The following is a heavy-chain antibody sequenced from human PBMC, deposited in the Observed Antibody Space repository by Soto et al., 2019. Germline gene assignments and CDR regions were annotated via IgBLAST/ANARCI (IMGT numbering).Heavy chain of an antibody. J-gene: IGHJ4*02. D-gene: IGHD6-13*01. CDR2: ISAYNGNT. CDR1: CYTFTSYH. CDR3: ARITSSTWYFCDY. Sequence: GASVKVSCKASCYTFTSYHITWVRQAPGQGLEWMGWISAYNGNTNYAQNFQGRVSMTTDSSTTTAYMELRNLRSDDTAVYYCARITSSTWYFCDYWGLGTLVTVSS. V-gene: IGHV1-18*01.